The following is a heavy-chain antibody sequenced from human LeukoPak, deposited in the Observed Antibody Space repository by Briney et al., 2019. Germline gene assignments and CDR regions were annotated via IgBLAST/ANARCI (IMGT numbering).Heavy chain of an antibody. CDR3: ARGRPHGNDY. J-gene: IGHJ4*02. D-gene: IGHD4-23*01. V-gene: IGHV3-74*01. CDR1: GFTFSSYW. Sequence: PGGSLRLSCAASGFTFSSYWMNCVRQAPGKGLVWVSRIASDGNSTTYADSVKGRFSISRDNAKNTLYLQMNSLRVEDTAVYYCARGRPHGNDYWGQGTLVTVSS. CDR2: IASDGNST.